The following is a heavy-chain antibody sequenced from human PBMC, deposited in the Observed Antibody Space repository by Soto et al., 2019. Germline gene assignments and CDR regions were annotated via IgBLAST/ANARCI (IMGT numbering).Heavy chain of an antibody. CDR2: ISGSGGST. V-gene: IGHV3-23*01. D-gene: IGHD3-3*01. Sequence: EVQLLESGGGLVQPGGSLRLSCAASGFTFSSYAMSWVRQAPGKGLEWVSAISGSGGSTYYADSVKGRFTISRDNSKNTLYLQMNSLRAEDTAVYYCAKDASYYDFWSGYSGTYYYYYGMDVWGQGTTVTVSS. CDR1: GFTFSSYA. J-gene: IGHJ6*02. CDR3: AKDASYYDFWSGYSGTYYYYYGMDV.